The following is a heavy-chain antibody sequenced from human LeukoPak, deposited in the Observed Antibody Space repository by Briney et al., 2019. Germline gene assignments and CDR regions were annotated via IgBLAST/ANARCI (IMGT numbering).Heavy chain of an antibody. Sequence: ASVKVSCKASGGTFSSYTISWVRQAPGQGLEWMGRIIPILGIANYAQKFQGRVTITADKSTRTAYMELSSLRSEDKAVYYCADDIVVGYWGQGTLVTVSS. CDR2: IIPILGIA. J-gene: IGHJ4*02. V-gene: IGHV1-69*02. D-gene: IGHD2-15*01. CDR3: ADDIVVGY. CDR1: GGTFSSYT.